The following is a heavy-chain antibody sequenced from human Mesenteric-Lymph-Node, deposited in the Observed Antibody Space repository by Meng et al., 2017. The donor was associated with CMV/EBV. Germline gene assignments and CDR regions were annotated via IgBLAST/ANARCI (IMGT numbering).Heavy chain of an antibody. J-gene: IGHJ3*02. CDR2: INDSGTT. D-gene: IGHD3-16*01. Sequence: SETLSLTCAVYGGSFSGYHWSWIRQPPGKGLEWIGEINDSGTTKYNPSLKSRVTISVDTSNNQFSLKLSSVTAADTGVYFCARDLSWGSRAFDIWGLGTWVTVSS. CDR1: GGSFSGYH. V-gene: IGHV4-34*01. CDR3: ARDLSWGSRAFDI.